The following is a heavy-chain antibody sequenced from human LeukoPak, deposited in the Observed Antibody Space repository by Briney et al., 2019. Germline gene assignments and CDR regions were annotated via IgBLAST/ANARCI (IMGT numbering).Heavy chain of an antibody. CDR3: ARDAVGQQPVQGEFDY. J-gene: IGHJ4*02. Sequence: SEALSLTCTVSGGSISSYYWSWIRQPAGKGLEWIGRIYTSGSTNYNPSLKSRVTMSVDTSKNQFSLKLSSVTAADTAVYYCARDAVGQQPVQGEFDYWGQGTLVTVSS. V-gene: IGHV4-4*07. D-gene: IGHD6-13*01. CDR1: GGSISSYY. CDR2: IYTSGST.